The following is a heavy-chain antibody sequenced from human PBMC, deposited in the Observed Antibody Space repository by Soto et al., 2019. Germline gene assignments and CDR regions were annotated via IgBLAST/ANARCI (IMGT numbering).Heavy chain of an antibody. Sequence: SETLSLTCTVSGGSISSSSYYWGWIRQPPGKGLEWIGSIYYSGSTYYNPSLKSRVTISADTSKNQSSLKLSSVTAADTAVYYCARQDLVVLRTLDYWGQGTLVTVSS. CDR1: GGSISSSSYY. D-gene: IGHD2-15*01. V-gene: IGHV4-39*01. J-gene: IGHJ4*02. CDR2: IYYSGST. CDR3: ARQDLVVLRTLDY.